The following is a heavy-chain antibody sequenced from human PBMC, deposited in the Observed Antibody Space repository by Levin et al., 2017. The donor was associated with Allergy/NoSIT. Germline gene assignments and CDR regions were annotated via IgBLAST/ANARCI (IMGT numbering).Heavy chain of an antibody. Sequence: GGSLRLSCEASGFSLNDYWLTWVRQAPGKGLEWVANIKPDGSEKHYADSVTGRFNISRDNAQNSLFLQMKYLSAGDTAVYYCASPYSSNGVFEIWGTGTMDAVAS. V-gene: IGHV3-7*01. J-gene: IGHJ3*02. CDR1: GFSLNDYW. CDR2: IKPDGSEK. D-gene: IGHD6-19*01. CDR3: ASPYSSNGVFEI.